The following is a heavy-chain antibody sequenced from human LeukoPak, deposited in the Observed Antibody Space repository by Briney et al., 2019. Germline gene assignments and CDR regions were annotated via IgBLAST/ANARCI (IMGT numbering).Heavy chain of an antibody. D-gene: IGHD6-19*01. Sequence: GGSLRLSCAASGFTFSSYAMGWVRQAPGKGLEWVSLIDYGSGGSHDADSVKGRFTISRDNSKNTLYLQMNSLRAEDTAIYYCAKAHSSGWTTRYFDCWGQGALVTASS. J-gene: IGHJ4*02. CDR1: GFTFSSYA. CDR2: IDYGSGGS. V-gene: IGHV3-23*01. CDR3: AKAHSSGWTTRYFDC.